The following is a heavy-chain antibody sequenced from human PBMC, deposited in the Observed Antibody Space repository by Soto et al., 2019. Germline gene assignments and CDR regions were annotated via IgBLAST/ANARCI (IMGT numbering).Heavy chain of an antibody. CDR2: ISSSGSTV. J-gene: IGHJ4*02. V-gene: IGHV3-48*03. CDR3: ASGVGNFDY. CDR1: GFIFSSYE. Sequence: GVSLILSCAASGFIFSSYEMNWVRQAPGKGLEWVSYISSSGSTVYYADSVKGRFTISRDNAKNSLYLQMSSLRAEDTAVYYCASGVGNFDYWGQGTLVTVSS.